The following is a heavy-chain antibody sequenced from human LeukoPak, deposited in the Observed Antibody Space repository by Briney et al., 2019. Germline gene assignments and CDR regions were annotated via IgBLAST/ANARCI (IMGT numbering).Heavy chain of an antibody. Sequence: SETLSLTCTVSGGSISTSSYYWGWIRQPPGKGLEWIGNIHNSESTYYNPSLKSRVTMSVDTSKNQFSLKLSSVTAADTAVYYCARVSLTDYYPYYYGMDVWGQGTTVTVSS. J-gene: IGHJ6*02. CDR1: GGSISTSSYY. V-gene: IGHV4-39*07. CDR2: IHNSEST. D-gene: IGHD1-14*01. CDR3: ARVSLTDYYPYYYGMDV.